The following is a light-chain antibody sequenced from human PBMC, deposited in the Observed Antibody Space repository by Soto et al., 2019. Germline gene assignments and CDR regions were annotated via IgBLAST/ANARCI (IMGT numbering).Light chain of an antibody. Sequence: QSVLIQPPSASGTPGQRVTISCSGSTSNIGRNYVYWYQQLPGTAPQLLIYSNNQRPSGVPDRFSGSKSGTSASLAISGLRSEDEADYYCATWDDSLSGYVFGSGTKVNVL. CDR2: SNN. J-gene: IGLJ1*01. CDR3: ATWDDSLSGYV. CDR1: TSNIGRNY. V-gene: IGLV1-47*02.